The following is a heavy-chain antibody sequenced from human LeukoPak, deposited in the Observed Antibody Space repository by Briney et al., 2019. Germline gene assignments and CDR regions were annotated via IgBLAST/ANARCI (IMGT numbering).Heavy chain of an antibody. CDR2: IWYDGSNK. Sequence: GGSLRLSCAASGFTFSSHGMHWVRQAPGKGLEWVAVIWYDGSNKYYADSVKGRFTISRDNSKNTLYLQMNSLRAEDTAVYYCARGKGGSYDLDYWGQGTLVTVSS. V-gene: IGHV3-33*01. J-gene: IGHJ4*02. CDR1: GFTFSSHG. D-gene: IGHD1-26*01. CDR3: ARGKGGSYDLDY.